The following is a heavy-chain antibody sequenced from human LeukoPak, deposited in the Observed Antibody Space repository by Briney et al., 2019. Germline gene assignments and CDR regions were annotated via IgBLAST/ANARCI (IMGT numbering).Heavy chain of an antibody. V-gene: IGHV1-8*01. CDR3: ARGRYYDFWSGYLHILNCFDP. J-gene: IGHJ5*02. CDR2: MNPNSGNT. CDR1: GYTFTSYD. Sequence: ASVKVSCKASGYTFTSYDINWVRQATGQGLEWMGWMNPNSGNTGYAQKFQGRVTMTRNTSISTAYMELSSLRSEDTAVYYCARGRYYDFWSGYLHILNCFDPWGQGTLVTVSS. D-gene: IGHD3-3*01.